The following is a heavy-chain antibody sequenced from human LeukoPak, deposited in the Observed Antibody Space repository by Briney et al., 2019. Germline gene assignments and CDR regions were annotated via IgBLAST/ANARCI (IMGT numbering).Heavy chain of an antibody. J-gene: IGHJ3*02. CDR3: ARHGCHSDYGDNPCNAFDI. CDR2: IYPCDSDT. CDR1: GYSFTSYW. D-gene: IGHD4-17*01. Sequence: GESLKISWKGSGYSFTSYWIGWVRQMPGKGLDWMGIIYPCDSDTRYSPSFQGQVTISADKSISTAYLQWSSLKASDTAMYYCARHGCHSDYGDNPCNAFDIWGQGTMVTVSS. V-gene: IGHV5-51*01.